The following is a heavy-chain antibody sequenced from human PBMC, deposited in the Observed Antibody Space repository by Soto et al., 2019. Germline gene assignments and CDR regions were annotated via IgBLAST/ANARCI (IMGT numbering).Heavy chain of an antibody. CDR2: TRNKANDYTT. CDR3: ARVQYSYGLWYYFDY. J-gene: IGHJ4*02. D-gene: IGHD5-18*01. Sequence: PGGSLRLSCVASGCIFSDHYMDWVRQAPGKGLEWVGRTRNKANDYTTEYAASVKGRSIISRDDSKNSLYLQMHSLKSEDTAVYYCARVQYSYGLWYYFDYWGQGALVTVSS. V-gene: IGHV3-72*01. CDR1: GCIFSDHY.